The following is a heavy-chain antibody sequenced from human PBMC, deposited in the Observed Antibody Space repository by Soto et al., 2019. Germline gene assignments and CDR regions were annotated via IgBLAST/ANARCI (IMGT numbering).Heavy chain of an antibody. CDR2: IIPILGIA. CDR1: GGTFSSYT. Sequence: ASVKVSCKASGGTFSSYTISWVRQAPGQGLEWMGRIIPILGIANYAQKFQGRVTITADKSTSTAYMELSSLRSEDTAVYYCARGQSSSSSPSHYWGQGTLVTVSS. J-gene: IGHJ4*02. CDR3: ARGQSSSSSPSHY. V-gene: IGHV1-69*02. D-gene: IGHD6-6*01.